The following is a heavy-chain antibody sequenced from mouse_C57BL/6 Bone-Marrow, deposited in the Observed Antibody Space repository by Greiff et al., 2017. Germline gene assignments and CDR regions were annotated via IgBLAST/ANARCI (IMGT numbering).Heavy chain of an antibody. D-gene: IGHD1-1*01. J-gene: IGHJ3*01. CDR3: ARSGSSLSWFAY. Sequence: QVQLQQSGAELARPGASVKLSCKASGYTFTSYGISWVKQRTGQGLEWIGEIYPRSGNTYYNEKFKGKAKLTADKSSSTAYMELRSLTSEDSAVYFGARSGSSLSWFAYWGQGTLVTVSA. V-gene: IGHV1-81*01. CDR2: IYPRSGNT. CDR1: GYTFTSYG.